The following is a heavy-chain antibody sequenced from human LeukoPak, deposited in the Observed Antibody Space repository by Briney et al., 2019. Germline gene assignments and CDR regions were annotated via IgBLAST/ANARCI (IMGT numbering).Heavy chain of an antibody. Sequence: PGGSLRLSCAASGVTFSNAWRSWVRQAPGKGLEWVGRIKSKTDGRTTDYAAHVKHKFTLSRYDSQNTLYLQMNSLRTEDTAVYYCPTQGVVAVGSSYWYFDLWGRGTLVTVSS. D-gene: IGHD2-15*01. CDR3: PTQGVVAVGSSYWYFDL. CDR2: IKSKTDGRTT. J-gene: IGHJ2*01. CDR1: GVTFSNAW. V-gene: IGHV3-15*01.